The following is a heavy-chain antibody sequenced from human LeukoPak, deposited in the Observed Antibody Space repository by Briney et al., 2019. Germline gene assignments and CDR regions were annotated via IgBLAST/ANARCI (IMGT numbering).Heavy chain of an antibody. CDR1: GGSISSSSYY. Sequence: PSETLSLTCTVSGGSISSSSYYWGWIRQPPGKGLEWIGSIYYSGSTYYNPSLKSRVTISVDTSKNQFSLKLSSVTAADTAVYYCAEGAGSYYFDYWGQGTLVTVSS. D-gene: IGHD1-26*01. CDR3: AEGAGSYYFDY. J-gene: IGHJ4*02. V-gene: IGHV4-39*01. CDR2: IYYSGST.